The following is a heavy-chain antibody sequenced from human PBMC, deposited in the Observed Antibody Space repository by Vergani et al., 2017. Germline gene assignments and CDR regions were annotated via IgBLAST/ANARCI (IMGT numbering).Heavy chain of an antibody. V-gene: IGHV7-4-1*02. Sequence: QVQLVQSGSELKKPGASVKVSCMASGYTFTSSAMNWVRQAPGQGLEWMGWVNTNTGNPTYAQGVTGRLVFALDTAGSTAYLQISSLKAEDTAVYSCASARSTYVIAEYDYYGGMDVWGKGP. CDR1: GYTFTSSA. D-gene: IGHD5/OR15-5a*01. J-gene: IGHJ6*04. CDR2: VNTNTGNP. CDR3: ASARSTYVIAEYDYYGGMDV.